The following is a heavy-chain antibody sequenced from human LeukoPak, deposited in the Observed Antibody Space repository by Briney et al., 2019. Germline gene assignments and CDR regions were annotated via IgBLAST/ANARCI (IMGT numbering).Heavy chain of an antibody. J-gene: IGHJ4*02. Sequence: SERLSLTCTVSGGSISGYYWSWIRQPPGKGLEWIGYIFYNGGTNYNPSLKSRVTISVDTSKNQFSLKLSSVTAADTAVYYCARGEWDQLFDYWGQGTLVTVPP. D-gene: IGHD1-26*01. CDR1: GGSISGYY. V-gene: IGHV4-59*01. CDR2: IFYNGGT. CDR3: ARGEWDQLFDY.